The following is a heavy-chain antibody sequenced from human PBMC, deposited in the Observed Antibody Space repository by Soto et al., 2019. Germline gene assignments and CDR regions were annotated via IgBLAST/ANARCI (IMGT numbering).Heavy chain of an antibody. CDR1: GFTYSNND. CDR3: VNNRGVYDG. Sequence: EVLLLESGGGLVQPGGSLRLSCAASGFTYSNNDMTWVRQAPGKGPEWVSTISGSGSTLYADSVKGRFTISRDNSKNMVYLAMNSLRAEDTALYYCVNNRGVYDGWGQGTLVTVSS. V-gene: IGHV3-23*01. J-gene: IGHJ4*02. D-gene: IGHD3-16*01. CDR2: ISGSGST.